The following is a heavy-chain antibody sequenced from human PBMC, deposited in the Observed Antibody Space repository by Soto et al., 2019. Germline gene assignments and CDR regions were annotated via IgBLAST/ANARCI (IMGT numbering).Heavy chain of an antibody. V-gene: IGHV4-4*02. CDR1: GGSISSSNW. CDR3: ARGIPPPCIAAAGTGLTWFDP. D-gene: IGHD6-13*01. CDR2: IYHLGST. Sequence: SETLSLTCAVSGGSISSSNWWSWVRQPPGKGLEWIGEIYHLGSTNYNPTRKSRVTISVDKCKTQYSLKLSSVTAADTAVYYCARGIPPPCIAAAGTGLTWFDPWGQGTLVTVSS. J-gene: IGHJ5*02.